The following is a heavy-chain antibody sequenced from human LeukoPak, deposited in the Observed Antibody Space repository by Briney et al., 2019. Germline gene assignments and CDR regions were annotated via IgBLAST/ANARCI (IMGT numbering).Heavy chain of an antibody. CDR1: GGSISGSSYY. V-gene: IGHV4-39*01. D-gene: IGHD2-15*01. Sequence: SETLSLTCTVSGGSISGSSYYWGWIRQPPGKGLEWIGSIYYSGSAYYNPSLKSRVTISIDTSKNQFSLKLSSVTAADTAVYYCARHFSAYDIVYYGLDVWGQGTTVTVSS. CDR3: ARHFSAYDIVYYGLDV. CDR2: IYYSGSA. J-gene: IGHJ6*02.